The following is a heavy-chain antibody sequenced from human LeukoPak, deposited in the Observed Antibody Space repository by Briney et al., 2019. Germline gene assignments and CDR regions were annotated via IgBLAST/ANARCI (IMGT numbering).Heavy chain of an antibody. J-gene: IGHJ4*02. D-gene: IGHD3-3*01. Sequence: ASVKVSCKASGYTFTSYYMHWVRQAPGQGLEWMGIINPSGGSTSYAQKFQGRVTMTRDTSTSTAYMELSSLRSEDTAVYYCARDPEAQYYDFWSGYFDYWGQGTLVTVSS. V-gene: IGHV1-46*01. CDR2: INPSGGST. CDR3: ARDPEAQYYDFWSGYFDY. CDR1: GYTFTSYY.